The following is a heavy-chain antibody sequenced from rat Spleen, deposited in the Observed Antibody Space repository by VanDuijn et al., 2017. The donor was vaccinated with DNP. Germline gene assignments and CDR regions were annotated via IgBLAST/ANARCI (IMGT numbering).Heavy chain of an antibody. CDR3: ARWTYYFDY. CDR2: ISYSGST. J-gene: IGHJ2*01. V-gene: IGHV3-1*01. CDR1: GYSITTNY. Sequence: EVQLQESGPGLVKPSQSLSLTCSVTGYSITTNYWGWVRKFPGNKMEYIGHISYSGSTTYNPSLKGRVSITRDTSKNHFLLHLNSVTSEDTATYYCARWTYYFDYWGQGVMVTVSS.